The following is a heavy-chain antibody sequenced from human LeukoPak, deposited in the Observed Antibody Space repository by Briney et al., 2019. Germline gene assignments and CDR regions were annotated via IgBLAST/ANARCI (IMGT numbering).Heavy chain of an antibody. CDR2: IYYSGST. Sequence: SETLSLTCTVSGGSISSSSYYWGWIRQPPGKGLEWIGSIYYSGSTYYNPSLKSRVTTSVDTSKNQFSLKLSSVTAADTAVYYCARDVGYGDYDYWGQGTLVTVSS. V-gene: IGHV4-39*07. CDR1: GGSISSSSYY. D-gene: IGHD4-17*01. CDR3: ARDVGYGDYDY. J-gene: IGHJ4*02.